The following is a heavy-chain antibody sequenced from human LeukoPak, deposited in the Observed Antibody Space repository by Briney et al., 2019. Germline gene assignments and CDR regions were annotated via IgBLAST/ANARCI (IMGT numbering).Heavy chain of an antibody. CDR3: ARQGGLGNYATGSWFDP. Sequence: GGSLRLSCPGSGFTFSNYGMHWVRQAPGKGLEWVAVIWYEGTNKYYADSVKGRFTISRDNSKNTLYLQMDSLRAEDTAMYYCARQGGLGNYATGSWFDPWGQGTLVTVSS. J-gene: IGHJ5*02. V-gene: IGHV3-33*01. CDR1: GFTFSNYG. CDR2: IWYEGTNK. D-gene: IGHD1-7*01.